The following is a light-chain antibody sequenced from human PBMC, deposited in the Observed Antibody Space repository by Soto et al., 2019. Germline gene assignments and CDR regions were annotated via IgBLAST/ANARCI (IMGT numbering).Light chain of an antibody. CDR2: SNN. CDR1: SSNIGSDT. CDR3: ATWDGTLNGVV. V-gene: IGLV1-44*01. J-gene: IGLJ2*01. Sequence: QSALTQPPSASGTPGQRVTISCSGSSSNIGSDTVTWYQQLPGTAPKLLIYSNNQRPSGVPDLFSGSKSGTSASLAISGLQSEDEADYYCATWDGTLNGVVFGGGTKVTVL.